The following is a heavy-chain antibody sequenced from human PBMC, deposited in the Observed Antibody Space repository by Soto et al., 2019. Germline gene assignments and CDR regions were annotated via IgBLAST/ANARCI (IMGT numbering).Heavy chain of an antibody. Sequence: GGSLRLSCAASGFTFSSYAMSWVRQAPGKGLEWVSAISGSGGSTYYADSVKGRFTISRDNSKNTLYLQMNSLRAEDTAVYYCAKDLSALRYVYWLGRRAFDYWSQGTLVTVSS. CDR3: AKDLSALRYVYWLGRRAFDY. CDR2: ISGSGGST. D-gene: IGHD3-9*01. V-gene: IGHV3-23*01. CDR1: GFTFSSYA. J-gene: IGHJ4*02.